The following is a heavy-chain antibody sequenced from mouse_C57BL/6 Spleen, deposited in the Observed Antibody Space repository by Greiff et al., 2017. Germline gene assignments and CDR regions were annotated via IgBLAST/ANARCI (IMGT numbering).Heavy chain of an antibody. CDR2: IDPSDSYT. Sequence: QVQLQQPGAELVKPGASVKLSCKASGYTFTSYWMQWVKQRPGQGLEWIGEIDPSDSYTNYNQKFKGKATLTVDTSSSTAYMQLSSLTSEDSAVYYCAFSPAYFDYWGQGTTLTVSS. J-gene: IGHJ2*01. V-gene: IGHV1-50*01. CDR1: GYTFTSYW. CDR3: AFSPAYFDY.